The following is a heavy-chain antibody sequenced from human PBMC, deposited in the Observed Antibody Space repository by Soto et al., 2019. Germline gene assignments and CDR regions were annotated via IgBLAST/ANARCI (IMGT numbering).Heavy chain of an antibody. CDR3: ARVDSSNWYNWFDP. CDR1: GYTFTSHD. D-gene: IGHD6-13*01. V-gene: IGHV1-8*01. Sequence: ASVKVSCKASGYTFTSHDINWVRQATGQGLEWMGWMNPNSGNTGYAQKFQGRVTMTRNTSINTAYMELRSLRSEDTAVYFCARVDSSNWYNWFDPWGQGTLVTVSA. CDR2: MNPNSGNT. J-gene: IGHJ5*02.